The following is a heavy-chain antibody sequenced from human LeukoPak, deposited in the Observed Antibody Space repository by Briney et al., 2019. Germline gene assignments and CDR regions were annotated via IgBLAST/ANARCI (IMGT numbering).Heavy chain of an antibody. V-gene: IGHV4-34*01. CDR1: GGSFSGYY. CDR2: INHSGST. Sequence: SETLSLTCAVYGGSFSGYYWSWIRQPPGKGLEWIGEINHSGSTNYNPSLKSRVTISVDTFKNQFSLKLSSVTAADTAVHYCARGRITIFGVVMRGLFDYWGQGTLVTVSS. CDR3: ARGRITIFGVVMRGLFDY. D-gene: IGHD3-3*01. J-gene: IGHJ4*02.